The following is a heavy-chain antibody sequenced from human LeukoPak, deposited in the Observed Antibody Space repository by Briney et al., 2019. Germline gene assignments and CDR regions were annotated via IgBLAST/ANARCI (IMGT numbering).Heavy chain of an antibody. D-gene: IGHD2-15*01. CDR2: IIPIFGTA. CDR1: GGTFSSYA. Sequence: ASVKVSCKASGGTFSSYAISWVRQAPGQGLEWMGGIIPIFGTANYAQKFQGRVTITADKSTSTAYMELSSLRSEDTAVYYCARAGGYCGRISCPYYFDYWGQGSLVAVSS. CDR3: ARAGGYCGRISCPYYFDY. V-gene: IGHV1-69*06. J-gene: IGHJ4*02.